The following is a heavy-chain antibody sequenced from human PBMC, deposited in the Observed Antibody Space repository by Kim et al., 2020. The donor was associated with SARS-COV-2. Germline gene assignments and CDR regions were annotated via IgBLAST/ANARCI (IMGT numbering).Heavy chain of an antibody. V-gene: IGHV3-48*04. D-gene: IGHD6-13*01. CDR3: ARETYSSSWYRGYYYYGMDV. CDR2: ISSSSTI. CDR1: GFTFSSYS. Sequence: GGSLRLSCAASGFTFSSYSMNWVRQAPGKGLEWVSYISSSSTIYYADSVKGRFTISRDNAKNSLYLQMNSLRAEDTAVYYCARETYSSSWYRGYYYYGMDVWGQGTTVTVSS. J-gene: IGHJ6*02.